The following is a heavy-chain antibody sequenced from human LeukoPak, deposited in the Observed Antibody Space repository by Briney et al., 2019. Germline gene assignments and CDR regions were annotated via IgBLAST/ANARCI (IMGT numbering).Heavy chain of an antibody. CDR1: GYTFSDYY. V-gene: IGHV1-18*04. D-gene: IGHD4-17*01. Sequence: ASVKVSCKASGYTFSDYYMHWVRQAPGQGLEWVGWISAYNGNTNYAQNLQGRVTMTTDTSTRTAYMELRSLRSDDTAVYFCARDNYGDYGGDYWGQGTLVTVSS. J-gene: IGHJ4*02. CDR2: ISAYNGNT. CDR3: ARDNYGDYGGDY.